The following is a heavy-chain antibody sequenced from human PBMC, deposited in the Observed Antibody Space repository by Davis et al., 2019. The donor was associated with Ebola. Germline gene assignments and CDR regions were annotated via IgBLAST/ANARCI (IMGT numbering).Heavy chain of an antibody. CDR2: ISYDGSNS. V-gene: IGHV3-30*04. J-gene: IGHJ4*02. D-gene: IGHD6-19*01. CDR1: GFTFSSYG. CDR3: ARSSTSGWWFAGVDS. Sequence: GESLKISCAASGFTFSSYGIHWVRQAPGKGLEWVAVISYDGSNSYYADSVKGRFTISRDNFKNTLFLQMNSLKTEDTAVYYCARSSTSGWWFAGVDSWGQGTLLTVSS.